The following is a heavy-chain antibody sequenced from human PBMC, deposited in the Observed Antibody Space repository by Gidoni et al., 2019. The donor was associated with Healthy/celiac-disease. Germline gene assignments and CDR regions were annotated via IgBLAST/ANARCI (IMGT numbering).Heavy chain of an antibody. CDR1: GGSFSGYY. V-gene: IGHV4-34*01. CDR2: INHSGST. D-gene: IGHD4-17*01. CDR3: ARVPHYYGYPDY. J-gene: IGHJ4*02. Sequence: QVQLQQWGAGLLKPSETLSLTCAVYGGSFSGYYWSWIRQPPGKGLEWIGEINHSGSTNYNPSLKSRVTISVDTSKNQFSLKLSSVTAADTAVYYCARVPHYYGYPDYWGQGTLVTVSS.